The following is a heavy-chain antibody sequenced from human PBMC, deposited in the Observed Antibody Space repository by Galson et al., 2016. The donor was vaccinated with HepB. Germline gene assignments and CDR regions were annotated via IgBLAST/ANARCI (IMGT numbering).Heavy chain of an antibody. D-gene: IGHD1-7*01. J-gene: IGHJ2*01. CDR2: MSGSGAST. V-gene: IGHV3-23*01. CDR1: GFTFSSYA. CDR3: AKGENWNYGVWWYFDL. Sequence: SLRLCCAASGFTFSSYAMSWVRQAPGKGLEWVSAMSGSGASTFYADSVKGRFTISRDNSKNTLYLQMNSLRAEDTAVYYCAKGENWNYGVWWYFDLWGRGTLVTVSS.